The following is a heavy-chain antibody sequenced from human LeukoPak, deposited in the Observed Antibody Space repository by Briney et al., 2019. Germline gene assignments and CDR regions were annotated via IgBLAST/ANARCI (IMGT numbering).Heavy chain of an antibody. Sequence: ASVTVSCKASGYTFISYGISLLRQAPGPGLEWMGWISAYNGNTNYAQKLQGRVTMTTDTSTSTAYMELRSLRSDDTAVYYCARGGGYCSSTSCYTDDAFDIWGQGTMVTVSS. CDR1: GYTFISYG. D-gene: IGHD2-2*02. CDR2: ISAYNGNT. CDR3: ARGGGYCSSTSCYTDDAFDI. V-gene: IGHV1-18*01. J-gene: IGHJ3*02.